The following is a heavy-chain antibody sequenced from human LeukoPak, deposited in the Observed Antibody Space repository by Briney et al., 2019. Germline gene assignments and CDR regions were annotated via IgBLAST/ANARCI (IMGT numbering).Heavy chain of an antibody. Sequence: ASVKVSCKVSGYTLTELSMHWVRQAPGKGLEWMGGFDPEDGETIYAQKFQGRVTMTEDTSTDTAYMELSSLRSEDTAVYYCATMGSGSYLLVFDIWGQGTMVTVSS. J-gene: IGHJ3*02. CDR3: ATMGSGSYLLVFDI. CDR2: FDPEDGET. D-gene: IGHD1-26*01. CDR1: GYTLTELS. V-gene: IGHV1-24*01.